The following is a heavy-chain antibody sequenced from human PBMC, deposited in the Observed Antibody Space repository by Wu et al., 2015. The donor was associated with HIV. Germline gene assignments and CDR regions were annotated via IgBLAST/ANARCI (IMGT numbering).Heavy chain of an antibody. CDR3: ARDSRLLWFGDPWDY. J-gene: IGHJ4*02. D-gene: IGHD3-10*01. V-gene: IGHV1-69*12. CDR2: IIPIYGTA. CDR1: GGTFSTYA. Sequence: QVQLVQSGAEVKKPGSSVKVSCKASGGTFSTYAISWVRQAPGQGLEWMGGIIPIYGTANYAQKFQGRVTITADESTKKAYLEIASLRSEDTAVYYCARDSRLLWFGDPWDYWGQGTLVTVSS.